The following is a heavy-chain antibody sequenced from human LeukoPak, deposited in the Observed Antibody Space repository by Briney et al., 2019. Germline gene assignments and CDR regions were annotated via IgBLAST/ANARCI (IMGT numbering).Heavy chain of an antibody. CDR1: GGSISLYY. D-gene: IGHD3-10*01. Sequence: KPSETLSLTCTVSGGSISLYYWNWIRQPAGKGLEWIGRIFTSGITNYNPSLKSRVTMSVDTPKSQFSLALSSVTAADTAVYYCAREISGSYYNPLGYMDVWGKGTTVTVSS. V-gene: IGHV4-4*07. CDR2: IFTSGIT. CDR3: AREISGSYYNPLGYMDV. J-gene: IGHJ6*03.